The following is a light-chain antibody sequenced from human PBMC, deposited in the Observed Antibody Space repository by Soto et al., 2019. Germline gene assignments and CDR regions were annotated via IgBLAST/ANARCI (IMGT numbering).Light chain of an antibody. CDR1: QSISDT. CDR2: GAS. Sequence: ELVMTQSPATLSVSPGGRATLSCRASQSISDTLAWYQQKPGQAPRLLIHGASTRATGFPARFSGSGSGTDFTLTIISLEPEDFAVYYCQQRSNWPFIFGQGTRLEIK. CDR3: QQRSNWPFI. J-gene: IGKJ5*01. V-gene: IGKV3-15*01.